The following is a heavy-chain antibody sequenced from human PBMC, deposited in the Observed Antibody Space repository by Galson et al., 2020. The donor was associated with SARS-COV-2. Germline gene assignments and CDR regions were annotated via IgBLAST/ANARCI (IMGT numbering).Heavy chain of an antibody. CDR2: ISWNSGSI. CDR3: AKLSGYSGGYYDGGDAFDI. Sequence: GGSLRLSCAASGFTFDEYAMHWVRQATGKGLEWVSGISWNSGSIGYADSVKGRFTISRDNAKNSLYLQMNSLRAEDTALYYCAKLSGYSGGYYDGGDAFDIWGQGTMVTVSS. CDR1: GFTFDEYA. J-gene: IGHJ3*02. D-gene: IGHD3-22*01. V-gene: IGHV3-9*01.